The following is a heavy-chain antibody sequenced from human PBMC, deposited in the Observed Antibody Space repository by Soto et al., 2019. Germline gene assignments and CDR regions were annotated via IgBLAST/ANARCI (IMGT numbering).Heavy chain of an antibody. CDR1: GYTFTGYY. Sequence: GASEVSCKASGYTFTGYYMHWVRQAPGQGLEWMGWINPNSGGTNYAQKFQGWVTMTRDTSISTAYMELSRLRSDDTAVYYCARADIVVVVAAEQPAELLGGPDYWGQGTLVTVSS. D-gene: IGHD2-15*01. CDR2: INPNSGGT. V-gene: IGHV1-2*04. J-gene: IGHJ4*02. CDR3: ARADIVVVVAAEQPAELLGGPDY.